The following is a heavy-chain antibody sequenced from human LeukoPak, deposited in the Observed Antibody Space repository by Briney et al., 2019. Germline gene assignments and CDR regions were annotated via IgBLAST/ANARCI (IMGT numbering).Heavy chain of an antibody. J-gene: IGHJ5*02. CDR1: GGSISSYY. V-gene: IGHV4-59*12. CDR2: IYYSGST. D-gene: IGHD3-10*01. CDR3: ARDLGYGSGSYYNVRWFDP. Sequence: SETLSLTCTVSGGSISSYYWSWIRQPPGKGLEWIGYIYYSGSTNYNPSLKSRVTISVDTSKNQFSLKLSSVTAADTAVYYCARDLGYGSGSYYNVRWFDPWGQGTLVTVSS.